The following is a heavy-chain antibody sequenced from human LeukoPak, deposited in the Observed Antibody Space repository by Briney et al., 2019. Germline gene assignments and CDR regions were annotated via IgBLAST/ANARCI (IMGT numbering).Heavy chain of an antibody. Sequence: GASVKVSCKASGYMFSSYGISWVRQAPGQGLEWMGWISANNGNANYAQKLQGRVTMTRDTSISTAYMELSRLRSDDTAVYYCARGSRGWYYYDSSGYYERGAFDYWGQGTLVTVSS. V-gene: IGHV1-18*01. J-gene: IGHJ4*02. D-gene: IGHD3-22*01. CDR2: ISANNGNA. CDR1: GYMFSSYG. CDR3: ARGSRGWYYYDSSGYYERGAFDY.